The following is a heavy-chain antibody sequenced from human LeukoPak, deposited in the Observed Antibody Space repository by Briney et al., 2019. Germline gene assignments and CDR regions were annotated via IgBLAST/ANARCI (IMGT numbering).Heavy chain of an antibody. CDR2: ISAYNGNT. J-gene: IGHJ4*02. V-gene: IGHV1-18*01. CDR3: AREGYYGSGSAYYFDY. CDR1: GYTFTSYG. Sequence: ASVKVSCKASGYTFTSYGISWVRQAPGQGLEWMGWISAYNGNTNYAQKLQGRVTMTTDTSTSTAYMELRSLRSDDTSVYYCAREGYYGSGSAYYFDYWGQGTLVTVSS. D-gene: IGHD3-10*01.